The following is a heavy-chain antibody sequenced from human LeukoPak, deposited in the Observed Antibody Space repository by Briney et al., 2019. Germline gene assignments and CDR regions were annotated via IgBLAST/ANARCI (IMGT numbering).Heavy chain of an antibody. CDR1: GFTFSSYG. D-gene: IGHD2-15*01. CDR3: ARDVVYYYYMDV. V-gene: IGHV3-30*03. J-gene: IGHJ6*03. Sequence: GGSLRLSCAASGFTFSSYGMHWVRQAPGKGLEWVAVISYDGSNKYYADSVKGRFTISRDNSKNTLYLQMNSLRAEDTAVYYCARDVVYYYYMDVWGKGTTVTVSS. CDR2: ISYDGSNK.